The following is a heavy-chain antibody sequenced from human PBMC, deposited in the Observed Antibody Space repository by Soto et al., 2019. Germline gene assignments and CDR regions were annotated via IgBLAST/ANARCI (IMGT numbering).Heavy chain of an antibody. Sequence: QVQLVQSGAEVKKPGSSVKVSCKASGGTFSSYTISWVRQAPGQGLEWMGRIIPILGIANYAQKFQGRVTITADKSTSTAYMELSILRSEDTAVYYCARVTLHCSGGSCYSSYYYYMDVWGKGTTVTVSS. CDR2: IIPILGIA. V-gene: IGHV1-69*02. CDR1: GGTFSSYT. J-gene: IGHJ6*03. D-gene: IGHD2-15*01. CDR3: ARVTLHCSGGSCYSSYYYYMDV.